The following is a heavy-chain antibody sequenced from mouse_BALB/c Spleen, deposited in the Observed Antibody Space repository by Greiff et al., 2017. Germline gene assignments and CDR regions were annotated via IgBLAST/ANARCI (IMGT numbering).Heavy chain of an antibody. Sequence: EVMLVESGGGLVQPGGSMKLSCVASGFTFSNYWMNWVRQSPEKGLEWVAEIRLKSNNYATHYAESVKGRFTISRDDSKSSVYLQMNNLRAEDTGIYYCTPIYDGYYDAMDYWGQGTSVTVSS. CDR1: GFTFSNYW. V-gene: IGHV6-6*02. J-gene: IGHJ4*01. CDR3: TPIYDGYYDAMDY. CDR2: IRLKSNNYAT. D-gene: IGHD2-3*01.